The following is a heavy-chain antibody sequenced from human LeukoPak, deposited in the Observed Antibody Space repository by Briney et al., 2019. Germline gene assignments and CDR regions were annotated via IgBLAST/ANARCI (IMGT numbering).Heavy chain of an antibody. J-gene: IGHJ3*02. Sequence: SETLSLTCTVSGGSISYYYWNWIRQPPGKGLEWIGYIYSSGCTNYNPSLKSRVTISLDTSKNPFSMKLSSVNAADTAVYYCARMGDYYDSSGYRHDAFDIWGQGTMVTVSS. V-gene: IGHV4-59*01. CDR2: IYSSGCT. CDR3: ARMGDYYDSSGYRHDAFDI. CDR1: GGSISYYY. D-gene: IGHD3-22*01.